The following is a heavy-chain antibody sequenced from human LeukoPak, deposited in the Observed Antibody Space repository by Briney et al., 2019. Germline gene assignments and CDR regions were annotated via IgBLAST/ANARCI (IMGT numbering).Heavy chain of an antibody. V-gene: IGHV1-18*01. Sequence: GASVQVSCKASGYTFTSYGISWVRQAPGQRLEWMGWISAYNGNTNYAQKLQGRVTMTTDTSTSTAYMELRGLRSDDTAVYYCARDWELPGPFDIWGEGTMITVSS. J-gene: IGHJ3*02. CDR1: GYTFTSYG. CDR2: ISAYNGNT. CDR3: ARDWELPGPFDI. D-gene: IGHD1-26*01.